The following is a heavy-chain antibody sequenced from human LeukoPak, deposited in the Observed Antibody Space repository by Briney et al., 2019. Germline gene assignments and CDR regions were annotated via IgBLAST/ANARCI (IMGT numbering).Heavy chain of an antibody. D-gene: IGHD6-6*01. V-gene: IGHV4-31*03. CDR3: AGEKGAYSSSPIPAY. CDR1: GGSISSGGYY. J-gene: IGHJ4*02. CDR2: IYYSGST. Sequence: SETLSLTCTVSGGSISSGGYYWSWIRQHPGKGLEWIGYIYYSGSTYYNPSLKSRVTISVDTSKNQFSLKLSSVTAADTAVYYCAGEKGAYSSSPIPAYWGQGTLVTVSS.